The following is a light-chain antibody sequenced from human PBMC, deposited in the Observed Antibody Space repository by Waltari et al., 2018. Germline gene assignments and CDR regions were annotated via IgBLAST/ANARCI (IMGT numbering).Light chain of an antibody. CDR1: PSVLYSSNNKNY. Sequence: DIVMTQSPDSLAVSLGERATINRKPSPSVLYSSNNKNYLAWYQQKPGQPPKLLIYWASTRESGVPDRFSGSGSGTDFTLTISSLQAEDVAVYYCQQYYTTPPITFGQGTRLEIK. V-gene: IGKV4-1*01. CDR3: QQYYTTPPIT. J-gene: IGKJ5*01. CDR2: WAS.